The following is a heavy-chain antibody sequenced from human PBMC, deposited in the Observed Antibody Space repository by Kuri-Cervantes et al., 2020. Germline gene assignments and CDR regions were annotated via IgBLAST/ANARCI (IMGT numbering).Heavy chain of an antibody. CDR3: ARVRDGDYAGFDY. CDR1: GFTFSSYA. V-gene: IGHV3-30-3*01. Sequence: GESLKISCAASGFTFSSYAMHWVRQAPGKGLEWVAVISYDGSNKYYADSVKGRFTISRDNSKNTLYLQMNSLRAEDTAVYYCARVRDGDYAGFDYWGQGTLVTVSS. CDR2: ISYDGSNK. J-gene: IGHJ4*02. D-gene: IGHD4-17*01.